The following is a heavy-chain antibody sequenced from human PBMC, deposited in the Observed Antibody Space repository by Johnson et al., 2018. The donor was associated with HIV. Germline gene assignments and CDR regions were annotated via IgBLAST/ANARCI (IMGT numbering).Heavy chain of an antibody. CDR2: ISYDGSNK. V-gene: IGHV3-30-3*01. Sequence: QVQLVESGGGVVQPGRSLRLSCAASGFTFSSYAMHWVRQAPGKGLEWVAVISYDGSNKYYADSVKGRFTISRDNSKNTLYLQMNSLRGDDTGHNVRGLFGLCWAMWG. D-gene: IGHD3-10*02. J-gene: IGHJ1*01. CDR1: GFTFSSYA. CDR3: GLFGLCWAM.